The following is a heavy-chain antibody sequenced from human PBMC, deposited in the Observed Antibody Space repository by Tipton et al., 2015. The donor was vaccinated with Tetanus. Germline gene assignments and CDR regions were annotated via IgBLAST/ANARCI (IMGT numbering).Heavy chain of an antibody. CDR3: ANMDTYFYHGRDV. Sequence: SLRLSCVDSAITFSTYAMSWVRQAPGKGLEWVSGISRSGGSTYYADSVKGRFTISRDSSQRTLFLQMSSLRAEDTAVYFCANMDTYFYHGRDVWGQGTTVTVSS. V-gene: IGHV3-23*01. J-gene: IGHJ6*02. D-gene: IGHD3-10*01. CDR1: AITFSTYA. CDR2: ISRSGGST.